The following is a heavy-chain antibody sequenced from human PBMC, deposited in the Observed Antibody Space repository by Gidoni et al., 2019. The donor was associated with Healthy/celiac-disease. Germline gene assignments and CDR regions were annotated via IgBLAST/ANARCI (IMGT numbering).Heavy chain of an antibody. CDR1: GGSISSSSYY. Sequence: QLQLQESGPGLVKPSETLSLTCTVSGGSISSSSYYWGWIRPPPGKGLEWIGSIYYSGSTYYNPSLKSRVTISVDTSKNQFSLKLSSVTAADTAVYYCARSDYYDSSGSDYWGQGTLVTVSS. CDR2: IYYSGST. CDR3: ARSDYYDSSGSDY. V-gene: IGHV4-39*07. D-gene: IGHD3-22*01. J-gene: IGHJ4*02.